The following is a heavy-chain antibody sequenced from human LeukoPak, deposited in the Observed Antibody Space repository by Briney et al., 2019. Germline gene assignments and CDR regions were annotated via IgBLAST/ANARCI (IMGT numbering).Heavy chain of an antibody. D-gene: IGHD2-8*01. V-gene: IGHV3-23*01. CDR3: ARERGRMASPDY. J-gene: IGHJ4*02. CDR1: GFTFSSYA. Sequence: GGSLRLSCAASGFTFSSYAMSWVRQAPGKGLEWVSAISGSGGSTYYADSVKGRFTISRDNAKNSLYLQMNSLRAEDTAVYYCARERGRMASPDYWGQGTLVTVSS. CDR2: ISGSGGST.